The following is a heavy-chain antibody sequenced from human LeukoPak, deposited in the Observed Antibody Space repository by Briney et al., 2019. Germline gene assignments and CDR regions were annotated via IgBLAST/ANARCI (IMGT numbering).Heavy chain of an antibody. D-gene: IGHD2-2*01. CDR3: AKEGRAWRYCSSTSCYYFDY. Sequence: GRSLRLSCAASGFTFSSYGMHWVRQAPGTGLEWVAVISYDGSNKYYADSVKGRFTISRDNSKNTLYLQMNSLRAEDTAVYYCAKEGRAWRYCSSTSCYYFDYWGQGTLVTVSS. CDR1: GFTFSSYG. J-gene: IGHJ4*02. V-gene: IGHV3-30*18. CDR2: ISYDGSNK.